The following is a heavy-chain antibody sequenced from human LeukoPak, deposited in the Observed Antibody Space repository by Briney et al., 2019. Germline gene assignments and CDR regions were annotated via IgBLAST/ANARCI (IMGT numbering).Heavy chain of an antibody. CDR2: ISSSSGYT. D-gene: IGHD6-25*01. Sequence: PGGSLRLSCAASGFTFSDYYMNWIRQAPGKGLEWVSYISSSSGYTNYADSVKGRFTISRDNSKNTLYLQMNSLRAEDTAIYYCAKMAAEEHWGQGTLVTVSS. V-gene: IGHV3-11*06. CDR3: AKMAAEEH. CDR1: GFTFSDYY. J-gene: IGHJ1*01.